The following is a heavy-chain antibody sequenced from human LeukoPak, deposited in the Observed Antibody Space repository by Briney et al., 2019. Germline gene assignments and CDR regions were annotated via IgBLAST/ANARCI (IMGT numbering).Heavy chain of an antibody. Sequence: GGSLRFSCGAYGFSFRDYYMDWVRLAPGKGLEWVGRIRNKANKYITDYAASVEGRFTISRDDSKNSLSLQMRSLKTGDTAVYYCAMVTARSIDYWGQGTLVTVSS. CDR2: IRNKANKYIT. CDR3: AMVTARSIDY. J-gene: IGHJ4*02. CDR1: GFSFRDYY. D-gene: IGHD2-21*02. V-gene: IGHV3-72*01.